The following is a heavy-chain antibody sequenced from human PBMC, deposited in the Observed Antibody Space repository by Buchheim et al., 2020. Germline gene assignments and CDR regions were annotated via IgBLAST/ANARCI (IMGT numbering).Heavy chain of an antibody. CDR3: AIYTMDV. V-gene: IGHV3-48*02. D-gene: IGHD4-11*01. CDR2: ITGGGNTI. J-gene: IGHJ6*02. CDR1: GFTFSSYA. Sequence: EVQLVESGGGLVQPGESLRLSCAASGFTFSSYAMNWVRQAPGKGLEWVSYITGGGNTIYYADSVKGRFTISRANSKNSLYLQMNSLRDEDTAVYFCAIYTMDVWGQGTT.